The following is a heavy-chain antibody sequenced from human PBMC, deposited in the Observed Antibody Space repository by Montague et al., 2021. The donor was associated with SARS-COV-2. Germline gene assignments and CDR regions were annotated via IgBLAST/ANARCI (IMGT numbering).Heavy chain of an antibody. CDR2: INTDGSTS. Sequence: SLSLSCAASGFTFSSYWMHWVRQAPGKGLVWVSRINTDGSTSTYADSVKGRFIVSRDNAKNTLYLQMSSLRAEDTAVYYCARNSDSWGQGTLVTVSS. V-gene: IGHV3-74*01. J-gene: IGHJ4*02. CDR3: ARNSDS. CDR1: GFTFSSYW.